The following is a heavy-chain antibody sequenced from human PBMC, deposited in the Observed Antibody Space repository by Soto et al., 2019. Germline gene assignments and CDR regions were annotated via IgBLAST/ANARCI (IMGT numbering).Heavy chain of an antibody. CDR3: ARYGGYTYVYGAEFDY. Sequence: EVQLVESGGGLVQPGGSLRLSCAASGFTFSNYWMHWVRQAPGKGLVWVSRVNSDGRTTNHADSVKGRFTISRDNAKNTLHLQLNSLRAEDTAVYYCARYGGYTYVYGAEFDYWGQGALVTVSS. D-gene: IGHD4-17*01. CDR1: GFTFSNYW. V-gene: IGHV3-74*01. CDR2: VNSDGRTT. J-gene: IGHJ4*02.